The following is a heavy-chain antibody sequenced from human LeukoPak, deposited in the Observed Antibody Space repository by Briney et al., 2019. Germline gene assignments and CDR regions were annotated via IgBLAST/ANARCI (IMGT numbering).Heavy chain of an antibody. V-gene: IGHV3-15*01. CDR1: GFTFSNAW. J-gene: IGHJ6*03. Sequence: GGSLRLSCAASGFTFSNAWMSWVRQAPGKGLEWVGRIKSKTDGGTTDYAAPVKGRFTISRDDSKNTLYLQMNSLKTEDTAVYYCTGGAGMMADYYYYMDVRGKGTTVTVSS. D-gene: IGHD3-10*01. CDR2: IKSKTDGGTT. CDR3: TGGAGMMADYYYYMDV.